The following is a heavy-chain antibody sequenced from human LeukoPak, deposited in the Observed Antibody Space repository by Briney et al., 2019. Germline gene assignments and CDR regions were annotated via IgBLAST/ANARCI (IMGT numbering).Heavy chain of an antibody. Sequence: SETLSLTCTVSGNSISSGDYYWSWIRQPAGRGLEWIGRIYTSGSTNYNPSLKSRVTISGDTSKNQFSLRLSSVTAADTAVYYCARARGVEDYFDYWGQGTLVTVSS. J-gene: IGHJ4*02. D-gene: IGHD3-10*01. V-gene: IGHV4-61*02. CDR2: IYTSGST. CDR3: ARARGVEDYFDY. CDR1: GNSISSGDYY.